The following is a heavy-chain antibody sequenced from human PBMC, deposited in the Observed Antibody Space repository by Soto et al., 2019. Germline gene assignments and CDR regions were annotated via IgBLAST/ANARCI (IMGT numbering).Heavy chain of an antibody. J-gene: IGHJ4*02. Sequence: QVQLEQSGAEVKKPGASVKVSCKTSGYTFTSYTLHWVRQAPGQGLEWMGWINAGNGREKYSQRFQDRVSLSTDKPAPTAYMDLISLRSEDRAVCDCGRGGGWEGEASFDSWGQGTQVTVSS. CDR1: GYTFTSYT. CDR3: GRGGGWEGEASFDS. V-gene: IGHV1-3*01. D-gene: IGHD1-26*01. CDR2: INAGNGRE.